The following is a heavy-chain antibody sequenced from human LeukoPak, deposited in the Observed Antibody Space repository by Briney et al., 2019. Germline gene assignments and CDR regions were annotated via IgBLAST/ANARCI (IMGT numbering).Heavy chain of an antibody. V-gene: IGHV3-15*01. CDR3: TTDPMVRGEPDY. CDR2: IKSKTDGGTT. CDR1: GFTFSSYS. Sequence: AGGSLRLSCAASGFTFSSYSMNWVRQAPGKGLEWVGRIKSKTDGGTTDYAAPVKGRFTISRDDSKNTLYLQMNSLKTEDTAVYYCTTDPMVRGEPDYWGQGTLVTVSS. J-gene: IGHJ4*02. D-gene: IGHD3-10*01.